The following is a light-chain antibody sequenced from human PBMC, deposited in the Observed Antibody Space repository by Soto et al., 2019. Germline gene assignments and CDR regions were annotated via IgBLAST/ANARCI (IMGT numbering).Light chain of an antibody. CDR2: AAS. V-gene: IGKV1-39*01. Sequence: DIQMTQSPSTLSASVGDRVTITCRASQSISSWLAWYQQKPGKAPKLLIYAASSLQSGAPSRFSGSGSGTDFTLTISSLQPEDFATYYCQQSYSTVTFGQGTRLEI. CDR3: QQSYSTVT. J-gene: IGKJ5*01. CDR1: QSISSW.